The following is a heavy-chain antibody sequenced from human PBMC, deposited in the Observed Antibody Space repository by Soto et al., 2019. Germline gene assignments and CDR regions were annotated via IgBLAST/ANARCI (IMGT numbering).Heavy chain of an antibody. CDR1: GYTFTSYA. CDR2: INAGNGNT. CDR3: AKHTAAGHRGYMDV. J-gene: IGHJ6*03. V-gene: IGHV1-3*01. Sequence: QVQLVQSGAEVKKPGASVKVSCKASGYTFTSYAMHWVRQAPGQRLEWMGWINAGNGNTKYSQKFQGRVTITRDTSARTAYMELSSLRSEDTAVYYCAKHTAAGHRGYMDVWGKGTTVTVSS. D-gene: IGHD6-13*01.